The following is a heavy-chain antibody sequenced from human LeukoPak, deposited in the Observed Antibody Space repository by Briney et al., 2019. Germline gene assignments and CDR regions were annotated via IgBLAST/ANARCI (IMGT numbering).Heavy chain of an antibody. D-gene: IGHD6-13*01. J-gene: IGHJ4*02. CDR1: GFTVSSNY. CDR3: ARDPQQSIDY. V-gene: IGHV3-66*01. CDR2: IYSGGST. Sequence: GSLRLSCAASGFTVSSNYMSWVRQAPGKRLEWVSVIYSGGSTYYADSVKGRFTISRDNSKNTLYLQMNSLRAEDTAVYYCARDPQQSIDYWGQGTLVTVSS.